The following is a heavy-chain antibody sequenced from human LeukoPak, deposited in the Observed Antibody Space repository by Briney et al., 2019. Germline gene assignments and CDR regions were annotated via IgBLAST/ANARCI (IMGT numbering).Heavy chain of an antibody. CDR3: ASDASSGSYSYFDY. V-gene: IGHV1-2*02. Sequence: ASVKVSCKASGYTFTGYYMHWVRQAPGQGLEWMGWIDPNSGGTNSAQKFQGRVTMTRDTSISTAYMELSRLRSDDTAVYYCASDASSGSYSYFDYWGQGTLVTVSS. J-gene: IGHJ4*02. CDR2: IDPNSGGT. D-gene: IGHD1-26*01. CDR1: GYTFTGYY.